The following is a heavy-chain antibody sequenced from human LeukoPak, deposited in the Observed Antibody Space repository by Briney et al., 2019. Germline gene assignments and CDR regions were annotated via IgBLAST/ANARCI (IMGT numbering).Heavy chain of an antibody. CDR2: ISSSSSYT. V-gene: IGHV3-11*03. Sequence: GGSLRLSCAASGFTFSDYYMSWIRQAPGKGLEWVSYISSSSSYTNYADSVKGRFTIPRDNAKNSLYLQMNSLRAEDTAVYYCARSAAAAGFFDYWGQGTLVTVSP. D-gene: IGHD6-13*01. CDR1: GFTFSDYY. J-gene: IGHJ4*02. CDR3: ARSAAAAGFFDY.